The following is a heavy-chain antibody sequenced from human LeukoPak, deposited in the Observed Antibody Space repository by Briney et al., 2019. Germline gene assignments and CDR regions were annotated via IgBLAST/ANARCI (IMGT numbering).Heavy chain of an antibody. CDR1: GFTFTSYW. J-gene: IGHJ4*02. V-gene: IGHV3-48*04. D-gene: IGHD3-22*01. CDR2: ISSSGSSI. Sequence: PGGSLRLSCAASGFTFTSYWMTWVRQAPGKGLEWVSYISSSGSSIYYADSVKGRFTISRANAKNSLYLQMNSLRAEDTAVYYCASSSYYDSSGYPLDYWGQGTLVTVSS. CDR3: ASSSYYDSSGYPLDY.